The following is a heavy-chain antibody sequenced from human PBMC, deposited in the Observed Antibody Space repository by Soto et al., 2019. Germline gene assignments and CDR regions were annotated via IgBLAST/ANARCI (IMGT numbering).Heavy chain of an antibody. CDR3: ARDEGGYDILTGYYKAHHFDY. Sequence: QVHLEQSGAEVKKPGDSVKVSCKASGYTFTHFYITWVRQAPGQGLEWMGAISPHNFNTNFAQKFQGRVTLTTDTSTHTAYMELRSLTSDDTAVYYCARDEGGYDILTGYYKAHHFDYWGQGVLVTVSS. J-gene: IGHJ4*02. V-gene: IGHV1-18*01. CDR2: ISPHNFNT. CDR1: GYTFTHFY. D-gene: IGHD3-9*01.